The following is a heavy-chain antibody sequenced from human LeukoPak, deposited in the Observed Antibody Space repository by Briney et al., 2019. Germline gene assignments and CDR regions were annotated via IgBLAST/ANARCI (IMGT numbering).Heavy chain of an antibody. D-gene: IGHD6-19*01. V-gene: IGHV3-23*01. J-gene: IGHJ4*02. CDR2: ISGSGGST. Sequence: GGSLRLSCAASGFTFSSYAMSWVRQAPGKGLEWVSAISGSGGSTYYADSVKGRFTISRDNSKNMLYLQMNSLRAEDTAVYYCANNRVAVAGIFDYWGQGTLVTVSS. CDR3: ANNRVAVAGIFDY. CDR1: GFTFSSYA.